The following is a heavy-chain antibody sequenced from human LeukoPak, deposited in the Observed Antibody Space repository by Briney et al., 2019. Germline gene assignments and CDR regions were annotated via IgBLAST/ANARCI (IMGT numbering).Heavy chain of an antibody. V-gene: IGHV4-39*07. Sequence: PSETLSLTCTVSGGSISNTNYYWGWIRQPPGKGLEWIGSIYYSGSTYYNPSLKSRVTISVDTSKNQFSLKLSSVTAADTAVYYCARVRDSMFLWGQGTLVTVSS. CDR1: GGSISNTNYY. CDR3: ARVRDSMFL. J-gene: IGHJ4*02. CDR2: IYYSGST. D-gene: IGHD3-10*02.